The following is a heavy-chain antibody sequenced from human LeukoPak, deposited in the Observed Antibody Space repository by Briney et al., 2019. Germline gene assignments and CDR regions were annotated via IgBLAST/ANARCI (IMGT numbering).Heavy chain of an antibody. CDR1: GFTFSSYA. V-gene: IGHV3-23*01. CDR3: ARSSGWYDYYYMDV. J-gene: IGHJ6*03. D-gene: IGHD6-19*01. Sequence: PGGSLRLSCAASGFTFSSYAMSWVRQAPGKGLEWVSAISGSGGSTYYADSVKGRFTISRDNSKNTLYLQMNSLRAEDTAVYYCARSSGWYDYYYMDVWGKGTTVTVSS. CDR2: ISGSGGST.